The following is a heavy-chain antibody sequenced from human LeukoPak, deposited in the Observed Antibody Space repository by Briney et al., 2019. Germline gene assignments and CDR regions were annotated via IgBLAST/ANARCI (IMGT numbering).Heavy chain of an antibody. CDR2: IRSDGTEK. D-gene: IGHD3-22*01. V-gene: IGHV3-30*02. J-gene: IGHJ4*02. CDR1: GFTFSTYG. Sequence: PGGSLRLSCGASGFTFSTYGMHWVRRAPGKGLEWVAFIRSDGTEKYYVDSVKGRFTISRDNSKNTLYLQMNSLRPEDTALYFCAKDGDTGGYSYFDYWGQGTLVTVSS. CDR3: AKDGDTGGYSYFDY.